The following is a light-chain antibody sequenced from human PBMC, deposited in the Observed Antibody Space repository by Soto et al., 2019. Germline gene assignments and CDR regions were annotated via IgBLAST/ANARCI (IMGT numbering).Light chain of an antibody. CDR2: ATS. V-gene: IGKV3-20*01. CDR1: QTVANNF. CDR3: QQYGSSPIT. Sequence: EIVLTHSPDTVSLSPGERATLSCRASQTVANNFLAWYQQKPGQAPSLLIYATSSRATGIPDRFSGSGSGTDFSLTISRLEPEDFAVYYCQQYGSSPITFGQGTRLEI. J-gene: IGKJ5*01.